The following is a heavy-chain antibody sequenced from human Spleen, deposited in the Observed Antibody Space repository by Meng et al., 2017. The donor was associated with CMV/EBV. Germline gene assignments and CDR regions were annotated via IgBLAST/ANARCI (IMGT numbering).Heavy chain of an antibody. Sequence: GESLKISCAASGFTFSSYAMSWVRQAPGKGLEWVSAISGSGGSTYYADSVKGRFTISRDNSKNTLYLQMNSLRAEDTAVYYCAKSAKSGDIVVVPAAIRRVKYFDYWGQGTLVTVSS. V-gene: IGHV3-23*01. CDR2: ISGSGGST. CDR1: GFTFSSYA. D-gene: IGHD2-2*02. J-gene: IGHJ4*02. CDR3: AKSAKSGDIVVVPAAIRRVKYFDY.